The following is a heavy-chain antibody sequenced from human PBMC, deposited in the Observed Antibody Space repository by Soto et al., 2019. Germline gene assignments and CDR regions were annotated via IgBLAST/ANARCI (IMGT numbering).Heavy chain of an antibody. Sequence: SETLSLTCTVSGGSVSSGSYYGSWIRQPPGKGLEWIGYIYYSGSTNYNPSLKSRVTISVDTSKNQFSLKLSSVTAADTAVYYCARVVDLSSCGGDCYSGPGYPDYWGQGTLVTVSS. J-gene: IGHJ4*02. CDR2: IYYSGST. V-gene: IGHV4-61*01. D-gene: IGHD2-21*02. CDR3: ARVVDLSSCGGDCYSGPGYPDY. CDR1: GGSVSSGSYY.